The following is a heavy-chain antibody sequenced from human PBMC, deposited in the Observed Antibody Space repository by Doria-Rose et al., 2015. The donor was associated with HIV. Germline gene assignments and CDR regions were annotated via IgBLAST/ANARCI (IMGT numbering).Heavy chain of an antibody. CDR1: GVSLSSPGMG. V-gene: IGHV2-26*01. CDR2: IVSDDER. Sequence: QITLKESGPVLVKPTETLTLTCTVSGVSLSSPGMGVSWIRQPPGQALEWLAQIVSDDERSYKTSLKSRLNISRGTSKSQVVLTMTDMDPVDTATYYCARIKSSRWYHKYYFDFWGQGTLVIVSA. D-gene: IGHD6-13*01. CDR3: ARIKSSRWYHKYYFDF. J-gene: IGHJ4*02.